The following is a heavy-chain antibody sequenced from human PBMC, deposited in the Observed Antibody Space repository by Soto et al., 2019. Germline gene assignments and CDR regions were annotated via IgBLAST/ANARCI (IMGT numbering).Heavy chain of an antibody. Sequence: GGSLRLSCAASGFTFSGNAIGGARQAPGRGLEGVSAISGSGGSTYYADSVKGRFTISRDNSKNTLYLQMNSLRAEDTAVYYCAKDHGATVAPTLDYWGQGTLVTVSS. V-gene: IGHV3-23*01. CDR2: ISGSGGST. CDR1: GFTFSGNA. D-gene: IGHD1-26*01. CDR3: AKDHGATVAPTLDY. J-gene: IGHJ4*02.